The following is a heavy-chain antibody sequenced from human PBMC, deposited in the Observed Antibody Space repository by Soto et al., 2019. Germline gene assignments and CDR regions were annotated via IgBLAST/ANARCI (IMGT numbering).Heavy chain of an antibody. CDR1: GYTFTSYA. CDR2: INAGNGNT. V-gene: IGHV1-3*01. Sequence: QVQLVQSGAEVKKPGASVKVSCKASGYTFTSYAMHWVRQAPGQRREWMGWINAGNGNTKYSQKFQGRVTITRDTSASTAYMELSSLRSEDTAVYYCAREGYSSSWYYYYGMDVWGQGTTVTVSS. J-gene: IGHJ6*01. D-gene: IGHD6-13*01. CDR3: AREGYSSSWYYYYGMDV.